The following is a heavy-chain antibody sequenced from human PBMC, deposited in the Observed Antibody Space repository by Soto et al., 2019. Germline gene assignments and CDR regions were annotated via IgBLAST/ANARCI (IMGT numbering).Heavy chain of an antibody. D-gene: IGHD1-26*01. Sequence: EVQLLESGGDLVQPGGSLRLSCAASGFTFSSYAMTWVRQAAGKGLDWVSSINAGDSNTYYADSVKGRFTISRDNSKNTRYLQLNSRRPEDAARYYCVIGMVETNPGGGYWGQGTLVTVSS. V-gene: IGHV3-23*01. J-gene: IGHJ4*02. CDR3: VIGMVETNPGGGY. CDR2: INAGDSNT. CDR1: GFTFSSYA.